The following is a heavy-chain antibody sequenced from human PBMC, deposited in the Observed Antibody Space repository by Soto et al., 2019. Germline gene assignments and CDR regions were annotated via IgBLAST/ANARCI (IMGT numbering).Heavy chain of an antibody. V-gene: IGHV3-53*02. Sequence: EVQLVQTGGGLIQPGGSLRLSCDASGFSVGSNYMHWVRLAPGKGLDWVSAIFSSGATYYADSVKGRFTISRDNSKNKVSLQMNNLRPDDTAVYYCARDPFSQYSYYTSGLLIWGQGSLVSVSS. D-gene: IGHD3-9*01. CDR2: IFSSGAT. J-gene: IGHJ1*01. CDR1: GFSVGSNY. CDR3: ARDPFSQYSYYTSGLLI.